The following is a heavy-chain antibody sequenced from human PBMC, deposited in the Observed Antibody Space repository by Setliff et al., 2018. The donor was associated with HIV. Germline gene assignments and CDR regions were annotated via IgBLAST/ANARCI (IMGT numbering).Heavy chain of an antibody. J-gene: IGHJ4*02. Sequence: GSLRLSCAASGFTFSSFEMNWVRQAPGKGLEWLSYISSGGDSIYYADSVKGRFTVSRDNAKNSLSLQMNSLRVEDTAVYYCADPPSGYWGQGTLVTVSS. CDR1: GFTFSSFE. CDR2: ISSGGDSI. D-gene: IGHD3-10*01. V-gene: IGHV3-48*03. CDR3: ADPPSGY.